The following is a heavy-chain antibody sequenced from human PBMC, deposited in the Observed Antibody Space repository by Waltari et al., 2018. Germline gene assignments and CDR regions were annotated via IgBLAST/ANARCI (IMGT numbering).Heavy chain of an antibody. V-gene: IGHV3-30*18. CDR1: GFTFSSYG. J-gene: IGHJ4*02. Sequence: QVQLVESGGGVVQPGRSLRLSCAASGFTFSSYGMHWVRQAPGKGLEWVAVIWYDGSNKYYADSMKGRFTISRDNSKNTLYLQMNSLRAEDTAMYYCAKGDRWSGYYTPDYWGQGTLVTVSS. CDR2: IWYDGSNK. CDR3: AKGDRWSGYYTPDY. D-gene: IGHD3-3*01.